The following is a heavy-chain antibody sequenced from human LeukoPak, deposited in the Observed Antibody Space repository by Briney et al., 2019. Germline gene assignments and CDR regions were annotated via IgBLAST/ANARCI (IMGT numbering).Heavy chain of an antibody. CDR2: ISSSSSYI. CDR3: ARDNPTSNYYDSSGKYRGDY. Sequence: GGSLRLSCAASGFTFSSYSMNWVRQAPGKGLEWVSSISSSSSYIYYADSVKGRFTISSDNAKNSLYLQMNSLRAEDTAVYYCARDNPTSNYYDSSGKYRGDYWGQGTLVTVSS. J-gene: IGHJ4*02. CDR1: GFTFSSYS. D-gene: IGHD3-22*01. V-gene: IGHV3-21*01.